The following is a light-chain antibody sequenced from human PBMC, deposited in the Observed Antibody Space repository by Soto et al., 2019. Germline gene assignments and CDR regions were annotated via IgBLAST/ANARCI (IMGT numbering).Light chain of an antibody. J-gene: IGLJ1*01. CDR2: EVS. CDR3: RSYRNTMANV. Sequence: QSVLTQPASVSGSPGQSITISCTGTSSDIGAYKYVSWYQHHPGKAPKLILYEVSNRPSGVSSRFSGSKSGNTASLTISGLQAEDEADYYCRSYRNTMANVFGTGTQLTVL. CDR1: SSDIGAYKY. V-gene: IGLV2-14*01.